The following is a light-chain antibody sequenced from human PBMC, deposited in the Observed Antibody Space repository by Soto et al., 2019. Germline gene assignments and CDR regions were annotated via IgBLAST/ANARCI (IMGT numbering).Light chain of an antibody. CDR2: DAS. Sequence: IFLTQSPDTLSLSPGERATLTCRASQSVTNYIAWYQQIPGQAAKLLIYDASNRATGIPARFSGSGSGTDFTLTISSLEPEDFAVYYCQQRSDWPPITFGRGTRLDI. J-gene: IGKJ5*01. CDR3: QQRSDWPPIT. V-gene: IGKV3-11*01. CDR1: QSVTNY.